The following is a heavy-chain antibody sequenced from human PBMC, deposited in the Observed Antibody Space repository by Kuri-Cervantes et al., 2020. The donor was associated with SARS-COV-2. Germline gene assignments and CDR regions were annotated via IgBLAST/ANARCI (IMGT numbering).Heavy chain of an antibody. D-gene: IGHD6-19*01. Sequence: GESLKISCAASGFTFGDYAMSWVRQAPGKGLEWVGIIRSKVYGGTTEYAASVKGRFTISRDDSKSIAYLQMNSLKTEDTAVYYCTRDVSGRYILPPEYLQHRGQGTLVTVSS. CDR2: IRSKVYGGTT. CDR3: TRDVSGRYILPPEYLQH. CDR1: GFTFGDYA. J-gene: IGHJ1*01. V-gene: IGHV3-49*04.